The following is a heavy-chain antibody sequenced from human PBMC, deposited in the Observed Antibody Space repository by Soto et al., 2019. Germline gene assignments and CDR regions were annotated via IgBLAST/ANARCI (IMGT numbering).Heavy chain of an antibody. J-gene: IGHJ6*02. CDR2: ILPIFGTA. V-gene: IGHV1-69*13. CDR1: GGTFSSYA. D-gene: IGHD2-15*01. Sequence: SVKVSCKASGGTFSSYAISWVRQAPGQGLEWMGGILPIFGTANYAQKFQGRVTITADESTSTAYMELSSLGSEDTAVYYCGDCSGGSCYSGMDVWGQGTTVTVSS. CDR3: GDCSGGSCYSGMDV.